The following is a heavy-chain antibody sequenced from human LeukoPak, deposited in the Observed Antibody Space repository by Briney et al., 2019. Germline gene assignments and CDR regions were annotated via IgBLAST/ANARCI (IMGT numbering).Heavy chain of an antibody. CDR3: ATADCSGGSCYAFDY. Sequence: GGSLRLSCAASGLTFSSYGMHWVRQAPGKGLEWVAVISYDGSNKYYADSVKGRFTISRDNSKNTLYLQMNSLRAEDTAVYYCATADCSGGSCYAFDYWGQGTLVTVSS. J-gene: IGHJ4*02. CDR1: GLTFSSYG. V-gene: IGHV3-30*03. D-gene: IGHD2-15*01. CDR2: ISYDGSNK.